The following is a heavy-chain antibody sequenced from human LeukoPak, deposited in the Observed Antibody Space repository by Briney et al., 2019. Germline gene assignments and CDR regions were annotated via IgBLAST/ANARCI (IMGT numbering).Heavy chain of an antibody. CDR1: GYTFTNYY. V-gene: IGHV1-46*01. CDR3: ARDNHVWAFDH. J-gene: IGHJ4*02. D-gene: IGHD1-14*01. CDR2: TYPINGDT. Sequence: ASVKLSCKTSGYTFTNYYIHWVRQAPGQGLEWMGITYPINGDTRYAQNFQGTITMTRDTSTSTFYMELTSLKSDDTAVYYCARDNHVWAFDHWGQGTLVTVSS.